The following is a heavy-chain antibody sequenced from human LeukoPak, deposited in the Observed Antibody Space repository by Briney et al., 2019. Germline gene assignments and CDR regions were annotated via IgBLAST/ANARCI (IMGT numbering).Heavy chain of an antibody. Sequence: SETLSLTCAVSGGSISNSDWWSWVRQPPGKGLEWIGEIYHTGSTKYNPSLKSRVTISVDKSKNQFSLNLSSVTAADTAVYYCARRIQLWPYYFDYWGQGTLVTVSS. CDR1: GGSISNSDW. J-gene: IGHJ4*02. D-gene: IGHD5-18*01. CDR2: IYHTGST. V-gene: IGHV4-4*02. CDR3: ARRIQLWPYYFDY.